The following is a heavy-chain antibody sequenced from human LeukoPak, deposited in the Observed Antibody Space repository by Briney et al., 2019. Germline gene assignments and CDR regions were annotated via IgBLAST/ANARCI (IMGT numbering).Heavy chain of an antibody. CDR2: IYYSGST. CDR3: ARGPWGNFDY. Sequence: SETLSLTCTVSGGSISNYYWSWIRQPPGKGLEWIGYIYYSGSTNYNPSLKSRVTISVDTSKNQFSLKLSSVTAADTAVYYCARGPWGNFDYWGQGTLVTVSS. V-gene: IGHV4-59*01. J-gene: IGHJ4*02. D-gene: IGHD3-16*01. CDR1: GGSISNYY.